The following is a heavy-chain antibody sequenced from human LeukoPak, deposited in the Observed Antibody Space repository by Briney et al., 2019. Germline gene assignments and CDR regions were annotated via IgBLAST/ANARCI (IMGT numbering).Heavy chain of an antibody. CDR1: GVSFSSYG. J-gene: IGHJ2*01. V-gene: IGHV3-30*03. D-gene: IGHD1-20*01. CDR3: ARGGELFGFGNNWFRYSGV. CDR2: ISYDGSNK. Sequence: PGRSLRLSCAASGVSFSSYGMRWLRQAPGKGLEWVAVISYDGSNKYYPDPVKGRFTISRNNSKNTLLPQRNSLRAEATAVSYCARGGELFGFGNNWFRYSGVWGRGTLVTV.